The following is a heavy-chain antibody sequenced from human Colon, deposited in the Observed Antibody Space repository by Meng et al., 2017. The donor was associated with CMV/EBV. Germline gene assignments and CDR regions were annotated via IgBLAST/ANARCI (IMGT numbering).Heavy chain of an antibody. CDR1: GFIFRNYA. Sequence: GSLRLSCAVSGFIFRNYAVHWVRQTPGQGLEWIGEIYHSGSTNYNPSLKSRVTISVDGAKKQFSLKLTSVTAADTAVYYCARGVSGSNAFDHWGQGILVTVSS. J-gene: IGHJ4*02. D-gene: IGHD1-26*01. CDR2: IYHSGST. CDR3: ARGVSGSNAFDH. V-gene: IGHV4-4*02.